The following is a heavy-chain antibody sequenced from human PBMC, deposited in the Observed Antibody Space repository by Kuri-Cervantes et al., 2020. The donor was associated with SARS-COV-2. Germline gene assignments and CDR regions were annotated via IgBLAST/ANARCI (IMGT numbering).Heavy chain of an antibody. J-gene: IGHJ4*02. CDR3: ARLVPYYDFWSGCYYFDY. D-gene: IGHD3-3*01. CDR1: GGSISSSSYY. Sequence: SETLTLTCTVSGGSISSSSYYWGWLSQPPGQGLEWIGRIDYSGSTYYNPSLKSRVTISVDTSKNQFSVKLSSVTAADTAVYYCARLVPYYDFWSGCYYFDYWGQGTLVTVSS. CDR2: IDYSGST. V-gene: IGHV4-39*01.